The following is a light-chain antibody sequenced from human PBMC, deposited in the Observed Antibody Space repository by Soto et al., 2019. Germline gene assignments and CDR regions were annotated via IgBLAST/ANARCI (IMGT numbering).Light chain of an antibody. Sequence: QSVLTQPASVSGSPGQSITISCTGTSSDVGGYNYVSWYQQHPGKATKLMIYDVSNRPSGVSNRFSGSKSGKTASLTISGLQAEDEADYYCSSYTSSSTGVFGTGTKVTVL. CDR2: DVS. J-gene: IGLJ1*01. CDR1: SSDVGGYNY. V-gene: IGLV2-14*01. CDR3: SSYTSSSTGV.